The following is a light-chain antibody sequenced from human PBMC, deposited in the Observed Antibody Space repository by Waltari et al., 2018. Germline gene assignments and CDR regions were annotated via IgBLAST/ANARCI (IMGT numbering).Light chain of an antibody. CDR1: QSITLY. J-gene: IGKJ2*01. CDR2: AAS. Sequence: DIQMTQSPSSLSASVGDKVTITCRASQSITLYVDWYQQKPGKAPKLLIYAASTLQTGVPSRVSGSGSGTEFTVTISSVQSEDFATYYCQQSYKTPYTFGQGTKLEI. CDR3: QQSYKTPYT. V-gene: IGKV1-39*01.